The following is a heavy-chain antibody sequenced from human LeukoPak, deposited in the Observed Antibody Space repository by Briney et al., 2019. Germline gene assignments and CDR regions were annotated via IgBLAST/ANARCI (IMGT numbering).Heavy chain of an antibody. CDR3: ARGSLGGAHYYYGMDV. D-gene: IGHD4-23*01. CDR2: INPNSGGT. Sequence: ASVKVSCKASGYTFTGYYMHWVQQAPGQGVEWMGWINPNSGGTNYAQKFQGRVIMTRDTSISTAYMELSRLGSDDTAVYYCARGSLGGAHYYYGMDVWGQGTTVTVSS. J-gene: IGHJ6*02. V-gene: IGHV1-2*02. CDR1: GYTFTGYY.